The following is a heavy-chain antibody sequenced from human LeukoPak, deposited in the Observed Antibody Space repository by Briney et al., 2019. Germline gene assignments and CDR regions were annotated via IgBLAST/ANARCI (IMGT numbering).Heavy chain of an antibody. CDR2: VSWDGGST. D-gene: IGHD3-22*01. J-gene: IGHJ4*02. CDR1: GFTFDDYT. V-gene: IGHV3-43*01. Sequence: GGSLRLSCAASGFTFDDYTMHWVRQAPGKGLEWVSLVSWDGGSTYYADSVKGRFTISRDNSKNSLYLQTNSLRTEDTALYYCAKEDSSGYYYFDYWGQGTLVTVSS. CDR3: AKEDSSGYYYFDY.